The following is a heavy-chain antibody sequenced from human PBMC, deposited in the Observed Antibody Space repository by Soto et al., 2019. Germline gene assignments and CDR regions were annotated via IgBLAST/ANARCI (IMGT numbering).Heavy chain of an antibody. CDR3: ARPRILGYNYGMNYFDP. D-gene: IGHD5-18*01. Sequence: PSETLSLTCAVYGGSFSGFYWSWIRQPPGKGLEWIGEINHGGSTNYSPSLKSRVTISVDTSKNQFSLSLGSVTAADTAVYYCARPRILGYNYGMNYFDPWGPGTLVT. V-gene: IGHV4-34*01. CDR1: GGSFSGFY. CDR2: INHGGST. J-gene: IGHJ5*02.